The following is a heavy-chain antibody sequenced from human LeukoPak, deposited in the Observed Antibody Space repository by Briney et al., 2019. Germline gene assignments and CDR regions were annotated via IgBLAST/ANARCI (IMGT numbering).Heavy chain of an antibody. Sequence: PSETLSLTCAVYGGSFSGYYWSWTRQPPGKGLEWIGEINHSGSTNYNPSLKSRVTISVDTSKNQFSLKLSSVTAADTAVYYCARGQLTTWGLCYYFDYWGQGTLVTVSS. CDR2: INHSGST. CDR1: GGSFSGYY. D-gene: IGHD4-4*01. CDR3: ARGQLTTWGLCYYFDY. V-gene: IGHV4-34*01. J-gene: IGHJ4*02.